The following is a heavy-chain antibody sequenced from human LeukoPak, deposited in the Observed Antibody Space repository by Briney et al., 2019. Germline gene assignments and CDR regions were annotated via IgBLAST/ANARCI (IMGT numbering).Heavy chain of an antibody. CDR3: AGGDSSGYYYY. Sequence: PGGSLRLSCAASGFTFSSYWMHWVRQAPGKGLVWVSRINSDGSSTSYADSVKGRFTISRDNAKNTLYLQMNSLRAEDTAVYYCAGGDSSGYYYYWGQGTLVTVSS. J-gene: IGHJ4*02. CDR1: GFTFSSYW. CDR2: INSDGSST. D-gene: IGHD3-22*01. V-gene: IGHV3-74*01.